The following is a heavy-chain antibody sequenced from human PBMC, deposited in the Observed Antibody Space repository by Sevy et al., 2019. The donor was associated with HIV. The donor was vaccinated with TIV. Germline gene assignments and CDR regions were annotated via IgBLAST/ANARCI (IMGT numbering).Heavy chain of an antibody. D-gene: IGHD2-8*01. V-gene: IGHV3-23*01. CDR2: LSGSGGST. J-gene: IGHJ5*02. Sequence: GGSLRLSCAASGFTFSSYAMSWVRRAPGKGLEWVSALSGSGGSTDYADSVKGRFTISRDNSKNTLYLQMNSLRAEDTAVYYCAKETSTEDIALMVYASAVNWFDPWGQGTLVTVSS. CDR1: GFTFSSYA. CDR3: AKETSTEDIALMVYASAVNWFDP.